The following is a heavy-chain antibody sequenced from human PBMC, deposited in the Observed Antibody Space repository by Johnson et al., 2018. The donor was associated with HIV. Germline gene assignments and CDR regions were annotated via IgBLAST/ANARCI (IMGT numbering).Heavy chain of an antibody. CDR1: GFTFSSYA. CDR3: ARVLRLPRLGAFNI. J-gene: IGHJ3*02. Sequence: QVQLVESGGGVVQPGRSLRLSCAASGFTFSSYAMNWVRQAPGMGLVWVAVISYDGSNKYYADSVKGRFSISRDNSKNSLYLQMNSLRAEDTAVYYCARVLRLPRLGAFNIWGQGTMVTVSS. CDR2: ISYDGSNK. D-gene: IGHD5-12*01. V-gene: IGHV3-30*04.